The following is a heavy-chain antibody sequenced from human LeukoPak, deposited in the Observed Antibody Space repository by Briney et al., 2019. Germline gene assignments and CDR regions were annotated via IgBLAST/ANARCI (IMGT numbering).Heavy chain of an antibody. J-gene: IGHJ5*02. CDR2: IIPIFGTA. CDR3: ARDDPFTVFDP. CDR1: GGTFSSYA. Sequence: EASVKVSCKASGGTFSSYAISWVRQAPGQGLEWMGRIIPIFGTANYAQKFQGRVTITTDESTSTAYMELSSLGSEDTAVYYCARDDPFTVFDPWGQGTLVTVSS. D-gene: IGHD4-17*01. V-gene: IGHV1-69*05.